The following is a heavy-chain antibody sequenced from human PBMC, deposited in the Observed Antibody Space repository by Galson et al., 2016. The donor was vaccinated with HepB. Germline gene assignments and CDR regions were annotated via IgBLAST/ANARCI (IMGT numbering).Heavy chain of an antibody. J-gene: IGHJ6*02. Sequence: LRLSCAASGFTFSSYGMHWVRQTPGKGLEWVAIISYDGSNKYYADSVKGRFIISRDNSKNTLTLQMNSLRAEDTAVYYCAKDLLYCSGGRCYVFSKPLRRISFYYPMNVRGQGTTVTVTS. D-gene: IGHD2-15*01. V-gene: IGHV3-30*18. CDR1: GFTFSSYG. CDR3: AKDLLYCSGGRCYVFSKPLRRISFYYPMNV. CDR2: ISYDGSNK.